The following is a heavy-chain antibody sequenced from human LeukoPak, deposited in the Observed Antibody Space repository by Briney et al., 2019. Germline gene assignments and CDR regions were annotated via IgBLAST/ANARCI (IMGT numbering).Heavy chain of an antibody. J-gene: IGHJ4*02. V-gene: IGHV4-39*07. D-gene: IGHD3-22*01. Sequence: SETLSLTCTVSGGSISSSSYYWGWIRQPPGKGLEWIGSIYYSGSTYYNPSLKSRVTISVDTSKNQFSLKLSSVTAADTAVYYCARSRYDSSGGYFDYWGQGTLVTVSS. CDR3: ARSRYDSSGGYFDY. CDR2: IYYSGST. CDR1: GGSISSSSYY.